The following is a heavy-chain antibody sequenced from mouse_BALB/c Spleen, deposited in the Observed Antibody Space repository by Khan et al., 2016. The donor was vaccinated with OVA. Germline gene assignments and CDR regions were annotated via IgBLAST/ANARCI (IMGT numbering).Heavy chain of an antibody. CDR1: GFTFSSYT. D-gene: IGHD1-1*01. J-gene: IGHJ3*01. Sequence: VQLKESGGGLVQPGGSLKLSCAASGFTFSSYTMSWVRQTPEKRLEWVTHISNGGGSTYYPDTVKGRFTISRDNAKNTLYLQMSSLKSEDTVMCYCPKQKTSTGGFAYWGQAPLVTVSA. CDR3: PKQKTSTGGFAY. V-gene: IGHV5-12-2*01. CDR2: ISNGGGST.